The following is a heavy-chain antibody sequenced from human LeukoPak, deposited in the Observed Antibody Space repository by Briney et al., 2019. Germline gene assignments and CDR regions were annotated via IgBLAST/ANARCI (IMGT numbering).Heavy chain of an antibody. V-gene: IGHV3-21*01. CDR3: ARLYCSGGSCYSGDAFDI. D-gene: IGHD2-15*01. CDR2: FSSSSSYI. CDR1: GFTFSSYS. J-gene: IGHJ3*02. Sequence: GGSLRLSCAASGFTFSSYSMNWVRQAPGKGLEWVSSFSSSSSYIFYADSVKGRFTISRDNAKNLLYLQMNSLRVEDTAVYYCARLYCSGGSCYSGDAFDIWGQGTMVTVSS.